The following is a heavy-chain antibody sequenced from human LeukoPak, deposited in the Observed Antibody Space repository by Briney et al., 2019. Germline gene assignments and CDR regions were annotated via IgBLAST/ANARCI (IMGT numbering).Heavy chain of an antibody. Sequence: SETLSLTCTVSGGSISSSTYYWGWIRQPPGKGLEWIGTIYYRGSTYYNPSLKSRVTISVDTSKNQFSLKLTSVTAADTAVYYCASFPLPGIAVAGTAFVLEGWGQGTLVTVSS. CDR2: IYYRGST. CDR3: ASFPLPGIAVAGTAFVLEG. D-gene: IGHD6-19*01. V-gene: IGHV4-39*01. CDR1: GGSISSSTYY. J-gene: IGHJ4*02.